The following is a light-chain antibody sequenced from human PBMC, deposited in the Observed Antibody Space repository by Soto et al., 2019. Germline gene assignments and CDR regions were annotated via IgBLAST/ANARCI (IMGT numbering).Light chain of an antibody. J-gene: IGKJ1*01. Sequence: EIVMTQSPATLSVSPGERATLSCRASQSVSSNLAWYQQKPGQAPRLLIYDASTRATGIPARVSGSGSGTEFILTISSLQSEDFEVYYCQQYNNWRTFGQGNKVEIK. V-gene: IGKV3-15*01. CDR3: QQYNNWRT. CDR2: DAS. CDR1: QSVSSN.